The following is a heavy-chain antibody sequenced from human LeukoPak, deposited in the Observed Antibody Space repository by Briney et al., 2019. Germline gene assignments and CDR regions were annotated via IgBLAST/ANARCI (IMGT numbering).Heavy chain of an antibody. Sequence: GGSLRLSCAASGFTFSNYAMHWVRQAPGKGLEWVSLISSGGTYEYYADSVKGRFTISRDNSKSTLYLQLNSLRAEDTAVYYCARDSTYYHDSGSSGPHYFDNWGQGTLVTVSS. V-gene: IGHV3-30*01. J-gene: IGHJ4*02. CDR1: GFTFSNYA. CDR3: ARDSTYYHDSGSSGPHYFDN. D-gene: IGHD3-10*01. CDR2: ISSGGTYE.